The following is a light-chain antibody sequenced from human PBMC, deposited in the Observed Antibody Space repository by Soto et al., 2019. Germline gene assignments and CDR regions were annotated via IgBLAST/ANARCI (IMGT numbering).Light chain of an antibody. Sequence: EIVLTQSPGTLSLSPGERATLSCRASQSVSSSYLAWYQQKPGQAPRLLIYGASSRATGIPDRFSGSGSGTDFPLTISRLEPDDFAVYYCQQYGSSPGTFGQGTKVEIQ. CDR1: QSVSSSY. J-gene: IGKJ1*01. V-gene: IGKV3-20*01. CDR3: QQYGSSPGT. CDR2: GAS.